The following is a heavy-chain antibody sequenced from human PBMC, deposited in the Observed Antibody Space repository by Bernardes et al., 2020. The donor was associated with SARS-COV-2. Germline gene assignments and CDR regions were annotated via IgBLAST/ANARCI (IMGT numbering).Heavy chain of an antibody. CDR1: GYILRTSG. CDR3: AGGYTSGWYEAGLDY. Sequence: ASVKVSCKASGYILRTSGIAWVRQAPGQGLEWMGWLTAYSGATTYAQTLQDRVTMTVDTSTNTAYMELRTLKSADTAMYYCAGGYTSGWYEAGLDYWGQGALVIVSS. V-gene: IGHV1-18*01. D-gene: IGHD6-19*01. CDR2: LTAYSGAT. J-gene: IGHJ4*02.